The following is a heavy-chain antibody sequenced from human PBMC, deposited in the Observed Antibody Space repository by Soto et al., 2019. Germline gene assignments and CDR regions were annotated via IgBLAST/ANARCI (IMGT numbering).Heavy chain of an antibody. CDR2: ISSGSSSI. J-gene: IGHJ4*02. CDR1: GFILSDCA. Sequence: GVSLRLSCATSGFILSDCAMNWVRQAPGKGLEWVSYISSGSSSIYYADSVKGRFTISRDNSKNSLYLQMNSLRTEDTALYYCAKDRGYCSGGSCYYFDYWGQGTLVTVSS. D-gene: IGHD2-15*01. V-gene: IGHV3-43*02. CDR3: AKDRGYCSGGSCYYFDY.